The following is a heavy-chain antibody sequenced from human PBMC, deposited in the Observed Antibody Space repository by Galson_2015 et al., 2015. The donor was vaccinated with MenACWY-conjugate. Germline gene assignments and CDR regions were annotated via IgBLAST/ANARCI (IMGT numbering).Heavy chain of an antibody. CDR3: ARDRRFSSRGVVTSSRMDV. Sequence: LRLSCAASGLTVSRNYMSWVRQAPGKGLEWVSIIYSGGNTYYADSVKGRFTISRDNSKNTLYLQMNSLRAEDTAVYYCARDRRFSSRGVVTSSRMDVWGQGTTVTVSS. J-gene: IGHJ6*02. CDR2: IYSGGNT. V-gene: IGHV3-53*01. CDR1: GLTVSRNY. D-gene: IGHD3-10*01.